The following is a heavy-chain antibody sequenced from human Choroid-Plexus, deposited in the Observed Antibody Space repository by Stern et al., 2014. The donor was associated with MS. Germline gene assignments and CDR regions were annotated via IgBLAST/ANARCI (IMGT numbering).Heavy chain of an antibody. CDR2: ISYDGSDK. V-gene: IGHV3-30*18. Sequence: VQLVEPGGGVAQPGRPLILSCAASGFTFHNFGMHWVRQAPGKGLEWVALISYDGSDKYYADSVKGRFTIFRDNSKNTLYMHMNSLRAEDTAVYYCAKDRQWSTYFFDYWGQGSLVTVSS. J-gene: IGHJ4*02. CDR1: GFTFHNFG. CDR3: AKDRQWSTYFFDY. D-gene: IGHD2-15*01.